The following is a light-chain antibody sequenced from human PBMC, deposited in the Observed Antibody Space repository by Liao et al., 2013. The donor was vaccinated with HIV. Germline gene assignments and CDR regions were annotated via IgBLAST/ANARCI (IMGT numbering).Light chain of an antibody. J-gene: IGLJ2*01. Sequence: SYVLTQSPSVPVAPGKTARITCGGNDIGSKSVHWYQQKPGQAPVLVIYYDSDRPSGIPERFSGSDSGNTATLTISGTQAMDEADYYCQAWDSSTGDVGFGGGTKLTVL. V-gene: IGLV3-21*01. CDR1: DIGSKS. CDR3: QAWDSSTGDVG. CDR2: YDS.